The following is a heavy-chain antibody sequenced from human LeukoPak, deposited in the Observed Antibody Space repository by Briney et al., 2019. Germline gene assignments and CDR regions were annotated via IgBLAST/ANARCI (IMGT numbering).Heavy chain of an antibody. J-gene: IGHJ4*02. Sequence: SETLSLTCTVSGASISSYFWSWIRQPAGKGLEWIGRIYTSGSTDYNPSLKSRVTMSVDTSKNQFSLKLNSVTAADTAVYYCARGPRNSDWYSIDYRGQGTLATVSS. CDR3: ARGPRNSDWYSIDY. CDR1: GASISSYF. V-gene: IGHV4-4*07. CDR2: IYTSGST. D-gene: IGHD6-19*01.